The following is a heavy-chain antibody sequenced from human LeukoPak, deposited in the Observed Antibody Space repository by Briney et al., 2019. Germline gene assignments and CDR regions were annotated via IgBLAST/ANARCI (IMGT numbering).Heavy chain of an antibody. CDR2: IDHSGST. CDR3: ARDLLPAAPAVSWFDP. V-gene: IGHV4-34*01. Sequence: PSETLSLTCGVYGGSFSGYHWTWIRLRPGKGLEWIGDIDHSGSTHYNPSLKSRVTISVDTSKNQFSLKLSSVTAADTAVYYCARDLLPAAPAVSWFDPWGQGTLVTVSS. D-gene: IGHD2-2*01. J-gene: IGHJ5*02. CDR1: GGSFSGYH.